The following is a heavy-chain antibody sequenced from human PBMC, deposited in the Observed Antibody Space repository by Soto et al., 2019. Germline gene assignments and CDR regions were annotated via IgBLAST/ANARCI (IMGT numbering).Heavy chain of an antibody. J-gene: IGHJ4*02. D-gene: IGHD2-2*01. CDR3: ARVPDLDYCSRTSCLYYFDY. CDR2: INSNGDST. Sequence: EVQLLESGGGLVQPGGSLRLSCVASGFTFSRYVMSWVRQAPGKGLEWVSTINSNGDSTYYADSVKGRFTISRDNSKTSLYLQMNSLRADDTAVYYCARVPDLDYCSRTSCLYYFDYWGQGAVVTVSS. V-gene: IGHV3-23*01. CDR1: GFTFSRYV.